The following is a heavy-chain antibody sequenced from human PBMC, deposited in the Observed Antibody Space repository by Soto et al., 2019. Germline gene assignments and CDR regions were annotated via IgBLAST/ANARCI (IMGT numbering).Heavy chain of an antibody. Sequence: PGGSLRLSCAASGFTFSTYGMHWVRQAPGKGLEWVSDISASGDFTFYADSVKGRFTISRDNSKNTLYLQMNSLRADDTAVYFCAKEDGYCSSSSCPFGLDVWGQGTTVTVSS. CDR1: GFTFSTYG. D-gene: IGHD2-2*03. CDR3: AKEDGYCSSSSCPFGLDV. V-gene: IGHV3-23*01. CDR2: ISASGDFT. J-gene: IGHJ6*02.